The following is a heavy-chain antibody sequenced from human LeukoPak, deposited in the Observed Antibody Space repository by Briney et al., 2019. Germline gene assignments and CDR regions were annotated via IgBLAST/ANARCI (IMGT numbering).Heavy chain of an antibody. CDR3: ARDYKYAFDN. CDR1: GFTFSDYS. V-gene: IGHV3-48*01. D-gene: IGHD5-24*01. J-gene: IGHJ4*02. Sequence: PGGSLRLSCAASGFTFSDYSMNWVRQAPGKGLEWISYIGIDSGNTNYEDSVKGRFTISRDKAKNSLYLQMNSLRVEDTAVYYCARDYKYAFDNWGQGTLVTVSS. CDR2: IGIDSGNT.